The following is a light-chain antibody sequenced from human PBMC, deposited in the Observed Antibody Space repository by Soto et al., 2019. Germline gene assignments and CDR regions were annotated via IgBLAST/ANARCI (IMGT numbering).Light chain of an antibody. CDR1: QPITSRY. Sequence: IVLTQSPGTLSLSPGERATLSCRASQPITSRYLAWYQHQPGQAPRLLIYRTFARAPGIPDRFSGGGSGTDFTLTISRLEREDFAVYYWQQYDTSPPTFGQGTRLYIK. V-gene: IGKV3-20*01. CDR3: QQYDTSPPT. CDR2: RTF. J-gene: IGKJ5*01.